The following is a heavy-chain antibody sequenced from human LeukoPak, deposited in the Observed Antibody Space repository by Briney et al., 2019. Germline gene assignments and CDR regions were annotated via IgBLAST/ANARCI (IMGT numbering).Heavy chain of an antibody. CDR2: INPSGGST. CDR1: GYTFTSYY. CDR3: ARDGLGSGSYYPYYYYSMDV. J-gene: IGHJ6*02. V-gene: IGHV1-46*01. D-gene: IGHD3-10*01. Sequence: ASVKVSCKASGYTFTSYYMHWVRQAPGQGLEWMGIINPSGGSTSYAQKFQGRVTMTRDTSTSTVYMEPSSLRSEDTAVYYCARDGLGSGSYYPYYYYSMDVWGQGTTVTVSS.